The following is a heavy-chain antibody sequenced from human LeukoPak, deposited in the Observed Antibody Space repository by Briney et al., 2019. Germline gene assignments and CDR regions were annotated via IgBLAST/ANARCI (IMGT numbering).Heavy chain of an antibody. CDR1: GGTFSSYA. CDR2: IIPIFGTA. CDR3: ARTGIAARFWFDP. V-gene: IGHV1-69*01. J-gene: IGHJ5*02. Sequence: SVKVSGKASGGTFSSYAISWVRQAPGQGLEWMGGIIPIFGTANYAQKFQGRVTITADESTSTAYMELSSLRSEDTAVYYCARTGIAARFWFDPWGQGTLVTVSS. D-gene: IGHD6-6*01.